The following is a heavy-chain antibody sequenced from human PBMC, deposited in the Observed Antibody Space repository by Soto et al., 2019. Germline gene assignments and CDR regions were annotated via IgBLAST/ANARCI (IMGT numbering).Heavy chain of an antibody. V-gene: IGHV1-69*01. J-gene: IGHJ4*02. D-gene: IGHD2-15*01. CDR3: ARDYGHDCSGGNCYFYF. CDR2: IIPLFGTA. Sequence: QVQLVQSGAEVKKPGSSVKVSCKASGGTFSTYAINWVRQAPGHGLEWMGGIIPLFGTAKYAQKFQDRVTITADESTSKAHMELRSLRSEDTAVYYCARDYGHDCSGGNCYFYFWGQGTLVSVSS. CDR1: GGTFSTYA.